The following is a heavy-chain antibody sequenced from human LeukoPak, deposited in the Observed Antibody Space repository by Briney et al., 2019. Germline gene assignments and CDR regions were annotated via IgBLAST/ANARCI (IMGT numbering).Heavy chain of an antibody. Sequence: GGSLRLSCTASGYSFTNYWIGWVRQMPGKGLEWMGILYPGDSDTRYSPSFQGQVTISADKSISTAYLQWSSLKASDTAMYYCARRGGAVAGNFDYWGQGTLVTVSS. D-gene: IGHD6-19*01. CDR2: LYPGDSDT. V-gene: IGHV5-51*01. CDR1: GYSFTNYW. CDR3: ARRGGAVAGNFDY. J-gene: IGHJ4*02.